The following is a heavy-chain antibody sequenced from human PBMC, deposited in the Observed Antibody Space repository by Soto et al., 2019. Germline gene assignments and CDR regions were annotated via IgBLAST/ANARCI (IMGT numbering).Heavy chain of an antibody. CDR2: TYYRSKWYN. CDR3: ARAPHPVVPAANFWFDP. Sequence: PSQTLSLTCAISGDSVSSNSAAWNWIRQSPSRGLEWLGRTYYRSKWYNDYAVSVKSRITIYPDTSKNQFSLQLNSVTSEDTAVYYCARAPHPVVPAANFWFDPWGQGTLVSVSS. V-gene: IGHV6-1*01. CDR1: GDSVSSNSAA. J-gene: IGHJ5*02. D-gene: IGHD2-2*01.